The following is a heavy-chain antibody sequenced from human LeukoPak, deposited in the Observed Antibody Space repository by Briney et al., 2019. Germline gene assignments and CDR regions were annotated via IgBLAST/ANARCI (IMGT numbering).Heavy chain of an antibody. D-gene: IGHD3-22*01. CDR1: GYTFTSYG. CDR3: ARDTRYYYDGDIAFDI. V-gene: IGHV1-18*01. J-gene: IGHJ3*02. CDR2: ISAYNGNT. Sequence: ASVKVSCKASGYTFTSYGISWVRQAPGQGLEWMGWISAYNGNTNYAQKLQGRVTMTTDTSTSTAYMELRSLRSDDTAVYYCARDTRYYYDGDIAFDIWGQGTMVTVSS.